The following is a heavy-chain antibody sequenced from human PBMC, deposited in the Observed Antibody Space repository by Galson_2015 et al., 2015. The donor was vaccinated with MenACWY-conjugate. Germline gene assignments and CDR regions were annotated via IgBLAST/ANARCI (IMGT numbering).Heavy chain of an antibody. CDR1: GFTFSSYA. V-gene: IGHV3-23*01. CDR3: AKDQPPYCTNGVCYLVWAFDI. J-gene: IGHJ3*02. CDR2: ISGSTGGT. D-gene: IGHD2-8*01. Sequence: SLRLSCAASGFTFSSYAMSWVRQAPGKGLEWVSAISGSTGGTYYADSVKGRFTISRDNSKNTLYLQINSLRAEDTAVYYRAKDQPPYCTNGVCYLVWAFDIWGQGTMVTVSS.